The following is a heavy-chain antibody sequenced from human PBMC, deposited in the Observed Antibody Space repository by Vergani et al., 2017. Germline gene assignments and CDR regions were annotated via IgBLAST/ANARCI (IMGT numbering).Heavy chain of an antibody. V-gene: IGHV4-39*01. CDR2: IYYSGST. D-gene: IGHD3-10*01. CDR3: ARHGPITMVRGVIRPLYGMDV. Sequence: QLQLQESGPGLVKPSETLSLTCTVSGGSISSSSYYWGWIRQPPGKGLEWIGSIYYSGSTYYNPSLKSRVTISVDTSKNQFSLKLSSVTAADTAVYYFARHGPITMVRGVIRPLYGMDVWGQGTTVTGSS. CDR1: GGSISSSSYY. J-gene: IGHJ6*02.